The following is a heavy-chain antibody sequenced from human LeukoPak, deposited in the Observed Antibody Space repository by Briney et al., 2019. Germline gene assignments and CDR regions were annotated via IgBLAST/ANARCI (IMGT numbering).Heavy chain of an antibody. CDR1: GFTFSSYS. V-gene: IGHV3-48*01. Sequence: GGSLRLSCAASGFTFSSYSMNWVRQAPGKGLEWVSYISSSSSTIYYADSVKGRFTISRDNAKNSLYLQMNSLRAEDTAVYYCARVTLGYCSGGSCCSIARGEGYEYYYGMDVWGQGTTVTVSS. CDR3: ARVTLGYCSGGSCCSIARGEGYEYYYGMDV. D-gene: IGHD2-15*01. CDR2: ISSSSSTI. J-gene: IGHJ6*02.